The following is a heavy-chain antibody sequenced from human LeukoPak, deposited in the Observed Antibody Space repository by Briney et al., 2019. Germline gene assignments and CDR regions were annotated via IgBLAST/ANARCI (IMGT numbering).Heavy chain of an antibody. CDR3: TRGGYGGPRVAFDY. J-gene: IGHJ4*02. Sequence: ASVKVSCKASGGTFSSYSISWVRQAPGQGLEWMGWINPNSGGTNYAQKFQGRVTMTRDTSISTAYMELSSLRSEDTAVYYCTRGGYGGPRVAFDYWGQGTLVTVSS. D-gene: IGHD1-1*01. CDR2: INPNSGGT. CDR1: GGTFSSYS. V-gene: IGHV1-2*02.